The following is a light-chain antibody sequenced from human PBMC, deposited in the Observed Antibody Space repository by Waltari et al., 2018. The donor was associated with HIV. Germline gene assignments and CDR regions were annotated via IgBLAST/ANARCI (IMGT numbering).Light chain of an antibody. V-gene: IGKV1-39*01. CDR1: HNIDTY. Sequence: DIRVTQYPPSLSAAAREGVNFTCRTSHNIDTYLNWYHQKPGRAPKLLIFAASTLQSGVPSRFSGTGSGTDFTLTINSLQPDDFATYFCQQTYSSPTTFGQGTRVEVK. J-gene: IGKJ2*01. CDR3: QQTYSSPTT. CDR2: AAS.